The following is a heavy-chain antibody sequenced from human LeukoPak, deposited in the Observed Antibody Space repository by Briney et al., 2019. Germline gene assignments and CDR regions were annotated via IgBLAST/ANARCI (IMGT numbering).Heavy chain of an antibody. D-gene: IGHD2/OR15-2a*01. CDR3: AKDRDFPMTPYYFDY. CDR2: ISGSGGST. J-gene: IGHJ4*02. V-gene: IGHV3-23*01. Sequence: GGSLRLSCAASGFTFSNYAMSWVRQAPGKGLEWVSGISGSGGSTYYADSVKGRFTISRDNSKNTLYLQMNSLRAEDTAVYYCAKDRDFPMTPYYFDYWGKGTLGTVSS. CDR1: GFTFSNYA.